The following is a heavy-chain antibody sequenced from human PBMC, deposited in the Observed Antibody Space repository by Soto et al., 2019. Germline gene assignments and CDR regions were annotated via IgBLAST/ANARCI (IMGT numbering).Heavy chain of an antibody. D-gene: IGHD2-8*01. CDR3: ASNGGGLGY. J-gene: IGHJ4*02. V-gene: IGHV1-8*01. CDR1: GYTFSSYD. Sequence: QVQLVQSGAEVKKPGASVKVSCKASGYTFSSYDIIWVRQATGQGLEWMGWMNPTSGYTGSAQKFQGRVTMTWDTSMGTAYMELSSLRFEDTAVYYCASNGGGLGYWGQGTLVTVSS. CDR2: MNPTSGYT.